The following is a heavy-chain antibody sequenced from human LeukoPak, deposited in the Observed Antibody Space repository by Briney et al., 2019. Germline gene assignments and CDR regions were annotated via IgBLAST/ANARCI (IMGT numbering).Heavy chain of an antibody. CDR1: GFTFSNYW. CDR3: ARTLRGGGALDY. D-gene: IGHD3-16*01. CDR2: IKEDGSDK. V-gene: IGHV3-7*03. J-gene: IGHJ4*02. Sequence: GGSLRLSCAASGFTFSNYWMNWVRQAPGKGLEWVANIKEDGSDKYYVDSVKGRFTISRDNAKNSLFLQMNSLRAEDTAVYYCARTLRGGGALDYWGQGTLVTVSS.